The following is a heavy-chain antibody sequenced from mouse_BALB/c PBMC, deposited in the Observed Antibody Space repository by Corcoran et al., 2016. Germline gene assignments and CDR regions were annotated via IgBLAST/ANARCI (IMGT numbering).Heavy chain of an antibody. CDR1: GYTFTNYG. J-gene: IGHJ4*01. CDR3: ARATAHYYGMDY. V-gene: IGHV9-3-1*01. CDR2: ISSYTGEP. D-gene: IGHD1-2*01. Sequence: QIQLVQSGPELKKPGETVKISCKASGYTFTNYGMYWVKQAPGKGLKWMGWISSYTGEPTYADDFKGRFAFSLETSASTAYLQINNLKNEDTATYFCARATAHYYGMDYWGQGPSVTVSS.